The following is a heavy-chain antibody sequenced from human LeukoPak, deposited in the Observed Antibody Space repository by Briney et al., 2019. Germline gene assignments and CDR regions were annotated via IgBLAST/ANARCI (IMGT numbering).Heavy chain of an antibody. Sequence: ASVNVSCTASGYSFTSYYTHWVRLAPGQGLEWMGIINPSGDSTSYAQKFQGRVTMTRDMSTSTDYMELSSLRSEDTAVYYCARDNSVGDNAWWFNPWGQGTLVTVSS. CDR2: INPSGDST. J-gene: IGHJ5*02. V-gene: IGHV1-46*01. CDR1: GYSFTSYY. D-gene: IGHD1-26*01. CDR3: ARDNSVGDNAWWFNP.